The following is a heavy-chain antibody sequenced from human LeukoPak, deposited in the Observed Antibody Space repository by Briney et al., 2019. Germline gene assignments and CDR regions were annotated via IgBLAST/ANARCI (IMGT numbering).Heavy chain of an antibody. CDR3: AREIGRGTGTFDY. D-gene: IGHD3-10*01. V-gene: IGHV4-61*02. CDR2: IYTSGST. J-gene: IGHJ4*02. Sequence: PSETLSLTCTVSGGSISSGSYYWSWIRQPAGKGLEWIGRIYTSGSTNYNPSLKSRVTISVDTSKNQFSLKLSSVTAADTAVYYFAREIGRGTGTFDYWGQGTLVTVSS. CDR1: GGSISSGSYY.